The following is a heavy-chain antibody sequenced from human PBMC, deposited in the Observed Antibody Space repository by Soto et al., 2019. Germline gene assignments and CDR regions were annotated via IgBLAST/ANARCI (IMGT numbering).Heavy chain of an antibody. CDR3: AHLASCLRTRCYYRGSYFDI. J-gene: IGHJ4*02. CDR1: GLSVMTNEVV. V-gene: IGHV2-5*02. D-gene: IGHD2-2*01. CDR2: IYWDDEK. Sequence: QITLKESGPTLVKPPQNLTLTCTVSGLSVMTNEVVVGWIRQPPGRAQEWLALIYWDDEKFYSPSLKSRLTITKDTSENQVVLTMNNMDPVDTATYYCAHLASCLRTRCYYRGSYFDIWGQGILVTVSS.